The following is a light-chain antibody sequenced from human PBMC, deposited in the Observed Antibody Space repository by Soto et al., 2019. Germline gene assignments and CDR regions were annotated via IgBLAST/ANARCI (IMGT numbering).Light chain of an antibody. V-gene: IGKV3-20*01. CDR2: GAS. CDR3: NDYSPSSFT. J-gene: IGKJ3*01. CDR1: QSISGSY. Sequence: EIVLTQSPGTLSLSPGERATLSCRASQSISGSYVAWYQQKPGQSPRLLIYGASSRATGIPDRFTGSGSGRHFTLTISRLEPEDFAVYYCNDYSPSSFTFGPGTKVEIE.